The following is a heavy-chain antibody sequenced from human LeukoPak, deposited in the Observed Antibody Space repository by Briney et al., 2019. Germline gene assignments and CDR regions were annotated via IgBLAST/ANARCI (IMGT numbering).Heavy chain of an antibody. CDR3: AIGGDSTTSCYRCFDY. CDR1: GYRFTSYW. CDR2: IYPDDSDT. V-gene: IGHV5-51*01. J-gene: IGHJ4*02. Sequence: GESLKISCKGSGYRFTSYWIGWVRQMPGKGLEWMGLIYPDDSDTRYSPSFQGRVTISADKSISTAYLQWSSLKASDTAMYYCAIGGDSTTSCYRCFDYWGQGTLVTVSS. D-gene: IGHD2-2*02.